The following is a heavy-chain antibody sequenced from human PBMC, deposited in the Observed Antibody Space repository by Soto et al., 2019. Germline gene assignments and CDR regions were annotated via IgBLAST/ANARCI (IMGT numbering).Heavy chain of an antibody. J-gene: IGHJ6*02. D-gene: IGHD4-17*01. Sequence: GASVKVSCKASGGTFSSYAISWVRQAPGQGLEWMGGIIPIFGTANYAQKFQGRVTITADESTSTAYMELSSLRSEDTAVYYCARGEDYGGRVRMGMDVWGQGXTVTVYS. CDR1: GGTFSSYA. CDR3: ARGEDYGGRVRMGMDV. V-gene: IGHV1-69*13. CDR2: IIPIFGTA.